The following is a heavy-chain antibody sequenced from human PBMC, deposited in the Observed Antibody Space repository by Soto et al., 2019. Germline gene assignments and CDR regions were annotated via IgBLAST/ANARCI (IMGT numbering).Heavy chain of an antibody. D-gene: IGHD1-26*01. J-gene: IGHJ4*01. CDR1: GYSFNNAW. Sequence: PGESLKISCKGSGYSFNNAWIAWVRQMPGKGLEWMGIIYPGDSETRYSPSFLGQVAISADKSINTAYLQWSSLKASDTAMYYCARHYGGATTGIDYWGQGTLVTVSS. CDR3: ARHYGGATTGIDY. V-gene: IGHV5-51*01. CDR2: IYPGDSET.